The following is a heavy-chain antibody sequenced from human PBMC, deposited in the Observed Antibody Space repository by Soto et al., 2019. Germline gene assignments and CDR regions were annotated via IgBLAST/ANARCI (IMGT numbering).Heavy chain of an antibody. Sequence: GGSLRLSCAASGFTFSDHSLNWIRQAPGKGLEWISYITGSGVTMYADSVKGRFTISRDNAKNTLYLQMNSLRAEDTAVYYCAKDLLPGIAVALGYWGQGTLVTVSS. CDR3: AKDLLPGIAVALGY. V-gene: IGHV3-48*04. CDR1: GFTFSDHS. CDR2: ITGSGVTM. J-gene: IGHJ4*02. D-gene: IGHD6-19*01.